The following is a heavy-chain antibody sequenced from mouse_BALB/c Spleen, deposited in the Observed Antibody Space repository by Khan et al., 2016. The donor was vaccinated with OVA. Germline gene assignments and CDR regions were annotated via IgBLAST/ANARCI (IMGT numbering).Heavy chain of an antibody. V-gene: IGHV5-12*02. CDR2: FSNRGTTP. D-gene: IGHD1-1*02. CDR3: AREGDSGGLAY. J-gene: IGHJ3*01. CDR1: GFTFTDYY. Sequence: EVELVESGGGFMQPGGSLTLSCATSGFTFTDYYMYWVRQTPEKRLEWVAYFSNRGTTPYYSDTVRGRFTISRDNAKNTLYLQMSRLKSEDTAMYYCAREGDSGGLAYRGQGTLVTVST.